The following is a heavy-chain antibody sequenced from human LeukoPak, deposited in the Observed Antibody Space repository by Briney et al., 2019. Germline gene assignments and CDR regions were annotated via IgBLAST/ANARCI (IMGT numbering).Heavy chain of an antibody. J-gene: IGHJ3*02. CDR2: IIPIFGTA. CDR1: GGTFSSYA. Sequence: SVKVSCKASGGTFSSYAISWVRQAPGQGLEWMGGIIPIFGTANYAQKFQGRVTMTRDMSTSTVYMELSSLRSEDTAVYYCARDLSYGSGSYDAFDIWGQGTMVTVSS. V-gene: IGHV1-69*05. CDR3: ARDLSYGSGSYDAFDI. D-gene: IGHD3-10*01.